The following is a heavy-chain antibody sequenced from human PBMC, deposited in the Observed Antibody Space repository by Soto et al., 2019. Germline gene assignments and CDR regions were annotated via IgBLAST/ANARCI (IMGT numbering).Heavy chain of an antibody. J-gene: IGHJ6*02. CDR3: AREAGAYTEDYYYGMDV. V-gene: IGHV1-3*01. CDR2: INSDNGNT. CDR1: CYRFTKYN. Sequence: GXSGEVSFKASCYRFTKYNIHWVRQAPVQRLEWLAWINSDNGNTKYSQKFQGRVSVTRDTSASTAYMELSSLRSEDTAVYYCAREAGAYTEDYYYGMDVWGPGAKVTVYS. D-gene: IGHD3-16*01.